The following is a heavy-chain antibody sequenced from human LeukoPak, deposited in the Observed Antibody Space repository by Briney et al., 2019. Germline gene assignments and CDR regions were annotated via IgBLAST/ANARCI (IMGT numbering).Heavy chain of an antibody. Sequence: ASVKVSCKASGYTFTSYGISWVRQAPGQGLEWMGWISAYNGNTNYAQKLQGRVTMSTDTSTSTAYMELRSLRSDDTAVYYCARELYDSSGYYFFDYWGQGTLVTVSS. J-gene: IGHJ4*02. CDR2: ISAYNGNT. CDR3: ARELYDSSGYYFFDY. D-gene: IGHD3-22*01. CDR1: GYTFTSYG. V-gene: IGHV1-18*01.